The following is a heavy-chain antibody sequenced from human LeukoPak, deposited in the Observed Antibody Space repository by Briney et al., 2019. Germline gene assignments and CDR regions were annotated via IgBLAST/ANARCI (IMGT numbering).Heavy chain of an antibody. CDR1: GFTFSNYW. D-gene: IGHD6-19*01. V-gene: IGHV3-7*01. CDR2: IKQDGSEK. J-gene: IGHJ4*02. CDR3: ASFRITVAGRTGLDY. Sequence: GGSLRLSCAASGFTFSNYWMSWVRQAPGKGLEWVANIKQDGSEKYYVDSVKGRFTISRDNAKNSLYLQMNSLRAEDTAVYYCASFRITVAGRTGLDYWGQRTLVTVSS.